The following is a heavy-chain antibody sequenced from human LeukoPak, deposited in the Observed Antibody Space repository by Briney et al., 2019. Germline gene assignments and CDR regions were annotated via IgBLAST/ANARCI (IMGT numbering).Heavy chain of an antibody. J-gene: IGHJ4*02. CDR1: GLTFSSYW. CDR2: MKSKTDGETT. Sequence: GGSLRLSCAASGLTFSSYWMSWVRQAPGKGLEWIGRMKSKTDGETTNYAEPVRGRFTISRDDSKSAVYLQMNSLKIEDTAVYYCTTGLGTYYHGSQRLIPIDYWGQGTLVTVSS. CDR3: TTGLGTYYHGSQRLIPIDY. V-gene: IGHV3-15*01. D-gene: IGHD3-10*01.